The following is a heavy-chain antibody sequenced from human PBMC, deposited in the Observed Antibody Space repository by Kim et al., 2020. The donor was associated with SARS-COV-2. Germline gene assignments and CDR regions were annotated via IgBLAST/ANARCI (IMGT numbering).Heavy chain of an antibody. J-gene: IGHJ6*02. D-gene: IGHD5-18*01. CDR3: AREMSGYSYGYSDYYYYYGMDV. Sequence: SETLSLTCAVSGGSISSSNWWSWVRQPPGKGLEWIGEIYHSGSTNYHPSLKSRVTISVDKSKNQFSLKLSSVTAADTAVYYCAREMSGYSYGYSDYYYYYGMDVWGQGTTVTVSS. V-gene: IGHV4-4*02. CDR2: IYHSGST. CDR1: GGSISSSNW.